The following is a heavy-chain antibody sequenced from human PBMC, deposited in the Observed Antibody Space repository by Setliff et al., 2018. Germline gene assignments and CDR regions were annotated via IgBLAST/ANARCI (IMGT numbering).Heavy chain of an antibody. V-gene: IGHV3-23*01. CDR3: ARSPHDFWSGRVFFDY. J-gene: IGHJ4*01. Sequence: GGSLRLSCAASGFSFSSYAMSWVRQAPGQGLEWVSSIIGSGISTYYADSVQGRFTISRDNHKNTLYLQMNSLRVEDTAIYYCARSPHDFWSGRVFFDYWGQGILVTVS. D-gene: IGHD3-3*01. CDR2: IIGSGIST. CDR1: GFSFSSYA.